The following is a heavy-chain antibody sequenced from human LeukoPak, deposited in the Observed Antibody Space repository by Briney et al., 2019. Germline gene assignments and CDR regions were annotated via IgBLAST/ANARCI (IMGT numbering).Heavy chain of an antibody. CDR2: INGYGSIT. V-gene: IGHV3-74*01. CDR3: ARGIGAAAPFYFDY. CDR1: GFTISNYY. D-gene: IGHD6-13*01. J-gene: IGHJ4*02. Sequence: PGGSLRLSCEASGFTISNYYMSWVRQAPGKGLEWVSCINGYGSITNYADSVKGRFTISRDNAKNTLYLQMNSLRADDTAVYYCARGIGAAAPFYFDYWGQGTLVTVSS.